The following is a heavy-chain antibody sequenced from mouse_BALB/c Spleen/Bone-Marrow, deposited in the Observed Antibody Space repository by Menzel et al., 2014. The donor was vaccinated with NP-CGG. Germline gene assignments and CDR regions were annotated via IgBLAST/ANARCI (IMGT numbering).Heavy chain of an antibody. CDR1: GYTFTDYA. V-gene: IGHV1-67*01. Sequence: VKLVESGPELVRPGVSVKISCKGSGYTFTDYAMHWAKQSHAKSLEWIGVISTYSGNTNYNQKFKSKATMTVDKSSSTAYMELARLTSEDSAIYYCARGDGYYPYAMDYWGQGTSVTVSS. J-gene: IGHJ4*01. CDR2: ISTYSGNT. CDR3: ARGDGYYPYAMDY. D-gene: IGHD2-3*01.